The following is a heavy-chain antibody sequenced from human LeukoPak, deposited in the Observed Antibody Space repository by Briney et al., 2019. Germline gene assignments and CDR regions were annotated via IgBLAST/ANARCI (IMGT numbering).Heavy chain of an antibody. CDR1: GFTFSSYA. D-gene: IGHD3-10*01. J-gene: IGHJ4*02. CDR2: IISNGGST. CDR3: ARLVGNYASGKFDS. V-gene: IGHV3-64*01. Sequence: PGGSLRLSCAASGFTFSSYAMHWVRQAPGKGLEYFSAIISNGGSTYYANSVKGRFTISRDNSKNTLYLQMGSLRAEDTAVYYCARLVGNYASGKFDSWGQGTLVTVSS.